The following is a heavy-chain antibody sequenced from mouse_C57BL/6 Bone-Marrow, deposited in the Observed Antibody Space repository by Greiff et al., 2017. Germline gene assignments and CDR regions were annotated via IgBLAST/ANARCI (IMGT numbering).Heavy chain of an antibody. CDR2: IYPRSGNT. Sequence: QVQLQQSGAELARPGASVKLSCKASGYTFTSYGISWVKQRTGQGLEWIGEIYPRSGNTYYNEKFKGKATLTADKSSSTAYIELRSLTSEDAAVYFCASPLYYSNYDWYFDVWGTGTTVTVSS. CDR3: ASPLYYSNYDWYFDV. J-gene: IGHJ1*03. D-gene: IGHD2-5*01. CDR1: GYTFTSYG. V-gene: IGHV1-81*01.